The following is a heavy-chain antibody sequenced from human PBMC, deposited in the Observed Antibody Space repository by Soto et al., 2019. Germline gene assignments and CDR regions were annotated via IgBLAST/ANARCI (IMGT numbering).Heavy chain of an antibody. D-gene: IGHD6-19*01. Sequence: SETLSLTCTVSGGSISSYYWSWIRQPPGKGLERIGYIYYSGSTNYNPSLKSRVTISVDTSKNQFSLKLSSVTAADTAVYYCARSGYSSGWYYFDYWGQGTLVTVSS. CDR1: GGSISSYY. CDR2: IYYSGST. J-gene: IGHJ4*02. CDR3: ARSGYSSGWYYFDY. V-gene: IGHV4-59*01.